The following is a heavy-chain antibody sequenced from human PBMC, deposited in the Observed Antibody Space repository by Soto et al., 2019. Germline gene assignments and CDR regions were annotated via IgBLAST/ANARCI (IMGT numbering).Heavy chain of an antibody. CDR3: ARDKSTGMSTWGEYYFDY. CDR2: INPNSGGT. J-gene: IGHJ4*02. Sequence: ASVKVSCKASGYTFTGYYMHWVRQAPGQGLEWMGWINPNSGGTNYAQKFQGRVTMTRDTSISTAYMELSRLRSDDTAVYYCARDKSTGMSTWGEYYFDYWGQGTLVTVSS. V-gene: IGHV1-2*02. CDR1: GYTFTGYY. D-gene: IGHD3-16*01.